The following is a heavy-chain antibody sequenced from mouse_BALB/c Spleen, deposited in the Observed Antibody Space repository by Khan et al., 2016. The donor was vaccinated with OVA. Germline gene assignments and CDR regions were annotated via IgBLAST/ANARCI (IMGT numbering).Heavy chain of an antibody. CDR1: GYAFSSYW. CDR2: IYPGDGDT. J-gene: IGHJ1*01. CDR3: ARACGYWYLDV. Sequence: QVQLKESGAELVRPGSSVKISCKASGYAFSSYWMNWMKQRPGQGLEWIGQIYPGDGDTNDNGKFEGKATLTADKSSSTAYLQLSSLTSADSAVYCCARACGYWYLDVWGAGTTVTVSS. V-gene: IGHV1-80*01.